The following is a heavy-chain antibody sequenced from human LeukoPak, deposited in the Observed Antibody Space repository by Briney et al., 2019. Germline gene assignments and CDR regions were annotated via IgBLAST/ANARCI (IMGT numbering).Heavy chain of an antibody. CDR2: IYPRDSDT. V-gene: IGHV5-51*01. CDR1: GYTFTTYW. D-gene: IGHD3-16*01. Sequence: AESLKISCTGSGYTFTTYWIAWVRQMRGKGLELMGIIYPRDSDTRYSPSFQGQIAFSADKSITTAYLQWSSLKASDTAMYYCARHGGGFDIWGQGTMVTVSS. J-gene: IGHJ3*02. CDR3: ARHGGGFDI.